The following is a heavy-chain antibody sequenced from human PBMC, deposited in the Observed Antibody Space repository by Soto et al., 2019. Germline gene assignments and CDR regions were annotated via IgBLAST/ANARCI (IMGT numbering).Heavy chain of an antibody. CDR3: ARDMWLGDIVVVTATSGAFDI. J-gene: IGHJ3*02. V-gene: IGHV3-21*01. CDR2: ISSSSSYI. CDR1: GFTFSSYS. D-gene: IGHD2-21*02. Sequence: EVQLVESGGGLVKPGGSLRLSCAASGFTFSSYSMNWVRQAPGKGLEWVSSISSSSSYIYYADSVKGRFTISRDNAKNSLYLQMNGLRAEDTAVYYCARDMWLGDIVVVTATSGAFDIWGQGTMVTVSS.